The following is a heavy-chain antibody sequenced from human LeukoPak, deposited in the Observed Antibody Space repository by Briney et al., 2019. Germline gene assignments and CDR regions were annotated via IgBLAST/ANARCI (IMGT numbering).Heavy chain of an antibody. CDR2: ISSSGSTI. CDR1: GFTFSDYY. V-gene: IGHV3-11*04. J-gene: IGHJ4*02. D-gene: IGHD6-13*01. CDR3: ARDRPRSWQRIDY. Sequence: GGSLRLSCAASGFTFSDYYMSWIRQAPGKGLEWVSYISSSGSTIYYADSVKGRFTISRDNAKNSLYLQMNSLRAEDTAVYYCARDRPRSWQRIDYWGQGTLVTVSS.